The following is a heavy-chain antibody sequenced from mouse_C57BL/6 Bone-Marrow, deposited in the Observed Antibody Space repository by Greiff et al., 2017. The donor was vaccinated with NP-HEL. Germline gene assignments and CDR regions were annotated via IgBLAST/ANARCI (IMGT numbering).Heavy chain of an antibody. CDR2: IYPSDSET. CDR1: GYTFTSYW. V-gene: IGHV1-61*01. D-gene: IGHD1-1*01. Sequence: QVQLQQPGAELVRPGSSVKLSCKASGYTFTSYWLDWVKQRPGQGLEWIGNIYPSDSETHYNQKFKEKATLTVDNSTSPADMQINSLTSDDTAVYYCARRKGVGNWYFDVRGTGTTVTVSS. J-gene: IGHJ1*03. CDR3: ARRKGVGNWYFDV.